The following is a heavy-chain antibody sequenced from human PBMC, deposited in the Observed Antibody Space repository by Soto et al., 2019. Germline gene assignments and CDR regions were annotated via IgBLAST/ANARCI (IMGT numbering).Heavy chain of an antibody. V-gene: IGHV4-59*01. CDR2: IYYSGST. J-gene: IGHJ5*02. CDR1: GFSISSYY. Sequence: SETLSLTCPFSGFSISSYYWSWIRQPPGKGLEWIGYIYYSGSTNYNPSLKSRVTISVDTSKNQFSLKLSSVTAADTAVYYCARYCSGGSCYLDPWGQGTLVTV. D-gene: IGHD2-15*01. CDR3: ARYCSGGSCYLDP.